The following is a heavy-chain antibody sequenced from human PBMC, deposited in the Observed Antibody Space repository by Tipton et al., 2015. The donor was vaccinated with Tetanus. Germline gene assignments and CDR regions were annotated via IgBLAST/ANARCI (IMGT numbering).Heavy chain of an antibody. Sequence: TLSLTCAVSGGSISSGGYSWSWIRQPPGKGLEWIGYIYHSGSTYYNPSLKSRVTISVDISKNQFSLKLSSVTAADTAVYYCARGWGSSWYYFDNWGQGTPVTVSS. J-gene: IGHJ4*02. CDR2: IYHSGST. CDR3: ARGWGSSWYYFDN. CDR1: GGSISSGGYS. V-gene: IGHV4-30-2*01. D-gene: IGHD6-13*01.